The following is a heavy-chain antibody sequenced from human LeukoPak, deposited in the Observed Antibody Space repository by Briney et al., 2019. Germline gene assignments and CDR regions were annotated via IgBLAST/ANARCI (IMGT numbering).Heavy chain of an antibody. Sequence: GGALRVSCPPSGLSFRNAWLSWVRPAPGKGLEGVGRIHRKTDGGTTDYAPPVKGRFTISRDESKNTPYPQINNLNREDRAVYYRSSGLPWAVSRKLTYYFDYWGQRTLVSVSS. V-gene: IGHV3-15*01. CDR2: IHRKTDGGTT. J-gene: IGHJ4*02. D-gene: IGHD1-14*01. CDR3: SSGLPWAVSRKLTYYFDY. CDR1: GLSFRNAW.